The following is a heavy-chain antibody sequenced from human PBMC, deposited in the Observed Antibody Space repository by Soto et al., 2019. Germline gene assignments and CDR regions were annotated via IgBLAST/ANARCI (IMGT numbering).Heavy chain of an antibody. V-gene: IGHV3-23*01. J-gene: IGHJ4*02. CDR3: ASRSSGWYFDY. CDR2: ISGSGGST. Sequence: EVQLLESGGGLVQPGGSLRLSCAASGFTFSSYAMNWVRQAPGKGLEWVSVISGSGGSTYYADSVTGRFTISRDNSKNTLYLQMNSLRAEDTAVYYCASRSSGWYFDYWGQGTLVTVSS. D-gene: IGHD6-19*01. CDR1: GFTFSSYA.